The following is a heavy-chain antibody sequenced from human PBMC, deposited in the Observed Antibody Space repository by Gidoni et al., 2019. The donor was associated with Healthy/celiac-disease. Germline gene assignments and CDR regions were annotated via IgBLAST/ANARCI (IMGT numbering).Heavy chain of an antibody. CDR1: GDTFTSYA. CDR3: ARDRGAGIAAAGTSPYYFDY. J-gene: IGHJ4*02. CDR2: INANTGNP. V-gene: IGHV7-4-1*02. D-gene: IGHD6-13*01. Sequence: QVQLVQSGSELKKPGASVQVSGKAAGDTFTSYAWKWVRQAPGLGLEWMGWINANTGNPTYAQGVTGRFVFSLDTSVSTAYLQISSLKAEDTAVYYCARDRGAGIAAAGTSPYYFDYWGQGTLVTVSS.